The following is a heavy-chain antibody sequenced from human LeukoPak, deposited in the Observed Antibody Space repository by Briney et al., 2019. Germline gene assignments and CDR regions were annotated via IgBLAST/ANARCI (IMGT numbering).Heavy chain of an antibody. CDR2: IYTSGST. J-gene: IGHJ4*02. CDR1: GGSISSYS. V-gene: IGHV4-4*07. D-gene: IGHD4-23*01. CDR3: ARDTAGGNTRSGPPNFDY. Sequence: SETLSLTCTVSGGSISSYSWSWIRQPAGKGLEWIGRIYTSGSTDYNPSLKSRVTMSLDTSKNQSHLKVSSVTAADTAVYYCARDTAGGNTRSGPPNFDYWGQGTLVTVSS.